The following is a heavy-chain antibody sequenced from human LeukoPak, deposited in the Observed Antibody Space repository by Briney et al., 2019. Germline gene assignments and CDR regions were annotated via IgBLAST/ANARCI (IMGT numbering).Heavy chain of an antibody. J-gene: IGHJ4*02. V-gene: IGHV3-23*01. D-gene: IGHD2-2*01. CDR1: GFTFSNYA. Sequence: GGSLRLSCAASGFTFSNYAMTWVRQAPGKGLEWVSVISGSGGTTYYADSVNGRFTISRDNARNTLYLQMNSLRAEDTAVYYCARRRCSSTSCFFDYWGQGTLVTVSS. CDR2: ISGSGGTT. CDR3: ARRRCSSTSCFFDY.